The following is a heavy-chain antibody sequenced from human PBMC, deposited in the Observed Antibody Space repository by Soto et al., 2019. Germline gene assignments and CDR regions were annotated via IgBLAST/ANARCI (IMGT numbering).Heavy chain of an antibody. Sequence: SSETLSLTCTVSGGSIISGDYYWSWIRQPPGKGLEWIGYIYYSGDTSYNPSLKSRVTISIDTSKNQFSLKLSSVTAADTAFYYCAREGALLGGGNSDYYSTMDVWGQGTTVTVSS. D-gene: IGHD2-21*02. CDR2: IYYSGDT. V-gene: IGHV4-30-4*08. CDR1: GGSIISGDYY. J-gene: IGHJ6*02. CDR3: AREGALLGGGNSDYYSTMDV.